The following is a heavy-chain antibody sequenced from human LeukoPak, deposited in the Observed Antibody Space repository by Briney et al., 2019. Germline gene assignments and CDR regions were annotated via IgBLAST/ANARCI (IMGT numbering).Heavy chain of an antibody. CDR1: GFSFNNYR. CDR3: ARVDLSDAFDI. V-gene: IGHV3-74*01. D-gene: IGHD3-16*01. J-gene: IGHJ4*02. Sequence: GGSLRLSCVASGFSFNNYRMTWVRQAPGKGLVWVSRINSDGSSTSYADSVKGRFTISRDNAKNTLYLQMNSLRAEDTAVYYCARVDLSDAFDIWAQGTLVTVSS. CDR2: INSDGSST.